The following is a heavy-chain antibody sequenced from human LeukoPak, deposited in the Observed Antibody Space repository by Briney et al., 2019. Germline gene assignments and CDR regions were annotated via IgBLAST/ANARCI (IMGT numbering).Heavy chain of an antibody. Sequence: GGSLRLSCVASGFTFSDYYMSWLRQAPGKGLEWLSYIHNSGSTIYYADSVKGRFTISRDNTKNPLYLQINSLIPEDTAVYYGARDKGGGYILIFDYWGQGTLVTVSS. V-gene: IGHV3-11*01. CDR1: GFTFSDYY. J-gene: IGHJ4*02. CDR2: IHNSGSTI. D-gene: IGHD5-12*01. CDR3: ARDKGGGYILIFDY.